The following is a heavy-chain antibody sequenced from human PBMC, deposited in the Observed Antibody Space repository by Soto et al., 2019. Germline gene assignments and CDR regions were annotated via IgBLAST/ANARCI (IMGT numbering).Heavy chain of an antibody. CDR1: GGSISSSSYY. CDR2: IYYSGST. J-gene: IGHJ5*02. D-gene: IGHD2-15*01. Sequence: QLQLQESGPGLVKPSETLSLTCTVSGGSISSSSYYWGWIRQPPGKGLEWIGSIYYSGSTYYNPSLKSRVTISVDTSKNQFSLKLSSVTAADTAVYYCARAPRGYCSGGSCYRVSWFDPWGQGTLVTVSS. V-gene: IGHV4-39*01. CDR3: ARAPRGYCSGGSCYRVSWFDP.